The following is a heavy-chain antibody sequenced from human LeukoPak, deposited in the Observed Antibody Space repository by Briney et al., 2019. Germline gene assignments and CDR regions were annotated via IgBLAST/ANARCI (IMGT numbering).Heavy chain of an antibody. Sequence: GGSLRLSCAASGFTFDDYAMHWVRQAPGKGLEWVSLICGDGGSTYYADSVKGRFTISRDYSKNSLYLQMNSLRTEDTALYYCAKAKGAGYSSSWGGMGDYWGQGTLVTVSS. D-gene: IGHD6-13*01. CDR1: GFTFDDYA. CDR2: ICGDGGST. V-gene: IGHV3-43*02. J-gene: IGHJ4*02. CDR3: AKAKGAGYSSSWGGMGDY.